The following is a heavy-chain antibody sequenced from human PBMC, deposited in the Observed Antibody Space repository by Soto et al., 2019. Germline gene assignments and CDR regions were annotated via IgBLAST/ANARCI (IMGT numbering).Heavy chain of an antibody. CDR1: GFSFSDYV. CDR2: IWWHGRDI. D-gene: IGHD1-26*01. CDR3: ARDQGGQSGNFIFDN. V-gene: IGHV3-33*01. J-gene: IGHJ4*02. Sequence: QVQVVESGGGVVQPGRSLRLSCTASGFSFSDYVMHWVRQPPGKGLEWVAVIWWHGRDIFYEGSVKGRFTISRDNSKTTLYLQMNSLRVEDTAVYYCARDQGGQSGNFIFDNGGQGTLVTVSS.